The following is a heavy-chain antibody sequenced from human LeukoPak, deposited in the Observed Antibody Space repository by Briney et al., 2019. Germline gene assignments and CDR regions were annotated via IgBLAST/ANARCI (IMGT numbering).Heavy chain of an antibody. J-gene: IGHJ3*02. CDR1: GFTFSSYW. D-gene: IGHD2-15*01. CDR2: ISGSGSTT. V-gene: IGHV3-23*01. Sequence: GGSLRLSCAASGFTFSSYWMSWVRQAPGKRLEWVSAISGSGSTTYYADSVKGRFTISRDNSKNTLFLQMNSLTAEDTAIYSCARPRLEYCSGGSCFDAFDIWGQGTMVTVSS. CDR3: ARPRLEYCSGGSCFDAFDI.